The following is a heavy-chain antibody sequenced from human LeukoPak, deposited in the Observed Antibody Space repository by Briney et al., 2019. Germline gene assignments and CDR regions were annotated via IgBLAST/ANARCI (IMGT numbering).Heavy chain of an antibody. J-gene: IGHJ3*02. CDR1: GGSISSGSYY. D-gene: IGHD3-10*01. Sequence: SETLSLTCTVSGGSISSGSYYWSWIRQPAGKGLEWIGRIYTSGSTNYNPSLKSRVTISVDTSKNQFSLKLSSVTAADTAVYYCARWLLWFGELLYPDAFDIWGQGTMVTVSS. V-gene: IGHV4-61*02. CDR2: IYTSGST. CDR3: ARWLLWFGELLYPDAFDI.